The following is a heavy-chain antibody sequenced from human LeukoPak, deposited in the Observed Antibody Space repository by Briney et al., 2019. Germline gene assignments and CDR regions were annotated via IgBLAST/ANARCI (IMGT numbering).Heavy chain of an antibody. CDR2: MSYDGSNK. CDR1: GFPFSTYA. V-gene: IGHV3-30*04. Sequence: TGGYLGLSCAASGFPFSTYAMHWVRQAPGKGLEWVAVMSYDGSNKYHADSVKGRFTISRDNSKNTLYLQMNSLRPDDTAVYYCAKAGCSSTNCYENYWGQGTLVTVSS. J-gene: IGHJ4*02. D-gene: IGHD2-2*01. CDR3: AKAGCSSTNCYENY.